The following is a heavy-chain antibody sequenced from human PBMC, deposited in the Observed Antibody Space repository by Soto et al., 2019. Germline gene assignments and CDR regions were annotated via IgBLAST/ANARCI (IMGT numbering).Heavy chain of an antibody. Sequence: SQTLCLTCTVAGGTIISVGYCCILIRQHPGKGLEWIGYIYYSGSTYYNPSLKSRVTISVDTSKNQFSLKLSSVTAADTAVYYCARCYYGSGSSYWSDKGFHYGMDVRGKGTTVIVSS. D-gene: IGHD3-10*01. CDR1: GGTIISVGYC. CDR3: ARCYYGSGSSYWSDKGFHYGMDV. J-gene: IGHJ6*01. CDR2: IYYSGST. V-gene: IGHV4-31*03.